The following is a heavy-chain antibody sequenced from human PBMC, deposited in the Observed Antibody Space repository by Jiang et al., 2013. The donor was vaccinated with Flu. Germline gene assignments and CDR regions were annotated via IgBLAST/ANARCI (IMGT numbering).Heavy chain of an antibody. J-gene: IGHJ4*02. CDR3: ARTPYYYDSIGSQWRFFDH. V-gene: IGHV4-30-2*01. Sequence: GLVKPSQTLSLTCAVSGGSISSGGYSWSWIRQPPGKGLEWIGYIYDSGSTYSNPSLKSRVTISVDRSKNQFSLKLSSVTAADTAVYYCARTPYYYDSIGSQWRFFDHWGQGTLVTVSS. CDR1: GGSISSGGYS. D-gene: IGHD3-22*01. CDR2: IYDSGST.